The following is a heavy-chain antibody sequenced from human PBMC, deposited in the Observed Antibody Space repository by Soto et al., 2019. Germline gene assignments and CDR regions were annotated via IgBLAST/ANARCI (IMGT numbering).Heavy chain of an antibody. CDR3: VKDYSVTTYGRMVS. Sequence: QVQLVESGGGVVQPGRSLRLSCAASGFTFSSYGMHWVRQAPGKGLEWVAVILYDGSEEYYADSVKGRFTISRDNGRNTVYLQMNSLRPEDTALYYCVKDYSVTTYGRMVSWGQGTLVTVAS. V-gene: IGHV3-30*18. J-gene: IGHJ5*02. D-gene: IGHD4-4*01. CDR1: GFTFSSYG. CDR2: ILYDGSEE.